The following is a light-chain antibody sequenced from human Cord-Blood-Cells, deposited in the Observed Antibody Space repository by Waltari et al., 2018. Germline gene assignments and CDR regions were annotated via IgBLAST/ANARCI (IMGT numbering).Light chain of an antibody. CDR1: SSDVGSYNL. J-gene: IGLJ1*01. V-gene: IGLV2-23*02. CDR2: EVS. CDR3: CSYAGSSTYV. Sequence: QSALTQPASVSGSPGQSITFSCTGTSSDVGSYNLFSWYQPHPGKAPKLMIYEVSKRPSGVSNRFSGSKSGNTASLTISGLQAEDEADYYCCSYAGSSTYVFGTGTKVTVL.